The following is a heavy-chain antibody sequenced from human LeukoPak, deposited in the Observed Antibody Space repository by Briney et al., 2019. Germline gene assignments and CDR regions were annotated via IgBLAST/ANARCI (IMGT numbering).Heavy chain of an antibody. CDR2: ISGSGGST. V-gene: IGHV3-23*01. CDR3: AKEGGLIVNPEFAFDI. D-gene: IGHD3-22*01. CDR1: GFTFSSYA. J-gene: IGHJ3*02. Sequence: GGSLRLSCAASGFTFSSYAMSWVRQAPGKGLEWVSAISGSGGSTYYADSVKGRFTISRDNSKNTLYLQMNSLRAEDTAVYYCAKEGGLIVNPEFAFDIWGQGTMVTVSS.